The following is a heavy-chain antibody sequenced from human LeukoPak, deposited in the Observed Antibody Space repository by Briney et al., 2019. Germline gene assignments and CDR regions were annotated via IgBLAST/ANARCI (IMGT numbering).Heavy chain of an antibody. CDR1: GFTFSNYW. J-gene: IGHJ4*02. Sequence: GGSLRLSXAASGFTFSNYWMTWVRQAPGNGLEWVANIKQGGNEKYYVDSVKGRFTISRDNAKNSLYLQMNSLRAEDTAVYYCASGRGYSYGFDYWGQGTLVTVSS. V-gene: IGHV3-7*01. CDR3: ASGRGYSYGFDY. CDR2: IKQGGNEK. D-gene: IGHD5-18*01.